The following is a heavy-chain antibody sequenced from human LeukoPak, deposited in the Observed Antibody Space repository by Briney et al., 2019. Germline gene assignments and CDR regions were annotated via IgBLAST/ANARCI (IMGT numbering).Heavy chain of an antibody. J-gene: IGHJ4*02. V-gene: IGHV3-48*04. CDR3: ARGRSGWKTFDY. Sequence: GGSLRLSCAASGFTFSSYSMNWVRQAPGEGLEWVSYISNRGSSTYYADSVKGRFTISRDNAKNSLYLQMNSLRAEDTAVYYCARGRSGWKTFDYWGQGTLVTVSS. CDR2: ISNRGSST. D-gene: IGHD1-1*01. CDR1: GFTFSSYS.